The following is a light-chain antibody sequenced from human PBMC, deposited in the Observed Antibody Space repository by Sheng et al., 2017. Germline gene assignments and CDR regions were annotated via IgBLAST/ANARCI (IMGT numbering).Light chain of an antibody. J-gene: IGKJ4*01. V-gene: IGKV1-8*01. CDR1: QYITTY. CDR2: AAS. CDR3: QQYFTYLT. Sequence: AIRMTQSPSSLSASPGDRVTISCRASQYITTYLAWYQQKPGKAPKLLIYAASTLQRGVPLKVRAAVDLGRDFTLTISSLQSEDFATYYCQQYFTYLTFGRRDRRWRSN.